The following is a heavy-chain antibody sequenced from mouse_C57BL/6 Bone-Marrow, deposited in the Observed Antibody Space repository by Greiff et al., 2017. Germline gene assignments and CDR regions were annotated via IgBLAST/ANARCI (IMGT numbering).Heavy chain of an antibody. CDR3: ARDAITTEFYAMDY. CDR2: SRNKANDYTT. CDR1: GFTFSDFY. J-gene: IGHJ4*01. Sequence: EVQVVQSGGGLVQSGRSLRLSCATSGFTFSDFYMEWVRQAPGKGLEWIAASRNKANDYTTEYSSYVKGRLIVSRDTSQSILYLQMNALRAEDTAIYYCARDAITTEFYAMDYWGQGTSVTVSS. D-gene: IGHD1-1*01. V-gene: IGHV7-1*01.